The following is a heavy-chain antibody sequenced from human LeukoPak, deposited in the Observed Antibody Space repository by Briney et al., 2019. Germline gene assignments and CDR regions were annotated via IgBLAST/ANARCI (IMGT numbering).Heavy chain of an antibody. J-gene: IGHJ4*02. V-gene: IGHV1-2*04. CDR3: ARDWKSMVRGANFDY. CDR1: GYTFTGYY. Sequence: GASVKVSCKASGYTFTGYYMHWVRQAPGQGLEWMGWINPNSGGTNYAQKFQGWVTMTRDTSISTAYMELSSLRSEDTAVYYCARDWKSMVRGANFDYWGQGTLVTVSS. D-gene: IGHD3-10*01. CDR2: INPNSGGT.